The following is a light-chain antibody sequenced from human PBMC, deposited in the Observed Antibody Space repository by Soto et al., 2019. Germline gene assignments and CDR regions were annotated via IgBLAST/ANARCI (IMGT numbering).Light chain of an antibody. Sequence: QTVVTQEPSFSVSPGGTVTLTCGLTSGSVSTTYYPSWYQQTPGQAPRTLLYSTNSRPSGVPDRFSGSILGNKAALTITGAQADDESDYHCMLYMGGGLVVFGGGTKLTVL. CDR1: SGSVSTTYY. V-gene: IGLV8-61*01. CDR2: STN. J-gene: IGLJ2*01. CDR3: MLYMGGGLVV.